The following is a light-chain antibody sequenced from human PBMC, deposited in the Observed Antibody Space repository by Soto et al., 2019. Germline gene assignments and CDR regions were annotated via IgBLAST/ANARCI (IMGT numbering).Light chain of an antibody. CDR1: SSDVGGYNY. CDR3: SSYAGSNNLV. J-gene: IGLJ2*01. CDR2: EVN. V-gene: IGLV2-8*01. Sequence: QFVLTQPPSASGSPGQSVTISCTGTSSDVGGYNYVSWYQQYPGKAPKLMIYEVNKRPSGVPDRFSGSKSGNTASLTVSGLQAEDEADYYCSSYAGSNNLVFGGGTKLTVL.